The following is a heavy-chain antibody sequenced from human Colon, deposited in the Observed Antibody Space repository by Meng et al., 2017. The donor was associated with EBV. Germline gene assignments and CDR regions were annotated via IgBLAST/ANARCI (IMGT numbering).Heavy chain of an antibody. Sequence: EEPGPGLVGPSRTLSLTCACAGASISSNNWWGWVRQPPGKGLEWIGEIYHGGNTNYNPSLKSRVTISVDRSNDQFSLSLSSVTAADTAVYYCARGNAYNAPSFDYWGQGTLVTVSS. J-gene: IGHJ4*02. CDR2: IYHGGNT. CDR1: GASISSNNW. D-gene: IGHD5-24*01. CDR3: ARGNAYNAPSFDY. V-gene: IGHV4-4*02.